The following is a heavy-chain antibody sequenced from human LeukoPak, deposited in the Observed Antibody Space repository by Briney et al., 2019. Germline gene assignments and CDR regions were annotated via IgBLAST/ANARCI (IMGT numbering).Heavy chain of an antibody. CDR2: ISGGGGST. V-gene: IGHV3-23*01. Sequence: AGGSVRLSCAASGFTFSSYAVSWARPPPGGGREWVSSISGGGGSTYYPDSVKGRFTISRDNSKNTLYLQMNRLRAEDTAVYYCAKDLPTGIQLWLLGYWGQGTLVTVSS. CDR3: AKDLPTGIQLWLLGY. CDR1: GFTFSSYA. J-gene: IGHJ4*01. D-gene: IGHD5-18*01.